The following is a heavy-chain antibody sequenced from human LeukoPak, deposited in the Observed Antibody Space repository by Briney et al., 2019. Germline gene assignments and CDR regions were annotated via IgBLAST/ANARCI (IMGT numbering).Heavy chain of an antibody. CDR2: INPNSGGP. CDR3: ARDGGDHDLDY. V-gene: IGHV1-2*02. D-gene: IGHD2-21*01. CDR1: GYSFTGYF. J-gene: IGHJ4*02. Sequence: ASVRLSCTASGYSFTGYFMHWVRQATGQGLEWMGWINPNSGGPNYAQKFQGRVTMTRDTSISTAYMELTRLRSDDTAVYYCARDGGDHDLDYWGQGTLLTVSS.